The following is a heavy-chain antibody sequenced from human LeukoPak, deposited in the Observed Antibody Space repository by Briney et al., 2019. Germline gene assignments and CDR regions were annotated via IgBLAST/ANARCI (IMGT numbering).Heavy chain of an antibody. CDR2: ISSSGSTI. J-gene: IGHJ4*02. CDR1: GFTFSDYY. D-gene: IGHD5-18*01. CDR3: AREGDTAMVMKY. V-gene: IGHV3-11*01. Sequence: GGSLRLSCAASGFTFSDYYMSWIRQAPGKGLEWVSYISSSGSTIYYADSVKGRFTISRDNAKNSLYLQMHRLRAEDTAVYYCAREGDTAMVMKYWGQGTLVTVSS.